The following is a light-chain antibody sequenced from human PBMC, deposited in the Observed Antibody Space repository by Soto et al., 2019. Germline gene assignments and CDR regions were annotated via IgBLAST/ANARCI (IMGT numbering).Light chain of an antibody. V-gene: IGKV3-20*01. CDR2: SAS. Sequence: EVVLTQSPATLSLSPGEAATLSCRASESVASPNLAWYQQKPGQAPRLLFYSASRRATGVPDRSSGSGSGTDFTLTISRLEPEDFAVYYCQQYGSSPRTFGPGTRLEIK. J-gene: IGKJ5*01. CDR1: ESVASPN. CDR3: QQYGSSPRT.